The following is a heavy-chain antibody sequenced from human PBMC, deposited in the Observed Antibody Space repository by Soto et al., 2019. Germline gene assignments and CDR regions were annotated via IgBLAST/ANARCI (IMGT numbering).Heavy chain of an antibody. D-gene: IGHD3-16*01. J-gene: IGHJ4*02. CDR2: IIPFFGTA. V-gene: IGHV1-69*01. CDR1: GGTFRTSS. CDR3: ARTAPMDAGDKYYYDF. Sequence: HVQLVQSGAEVKKPGSSVRVSCKASGGTFRTSSFSWVRQAPGQGLEWMGGIIPFFGTAEYSQKFEDRITITADESTNTVYMDLRSLTSEDTAIYYCARTAPMDAGDKYYYDFWGQGALVTVSS.